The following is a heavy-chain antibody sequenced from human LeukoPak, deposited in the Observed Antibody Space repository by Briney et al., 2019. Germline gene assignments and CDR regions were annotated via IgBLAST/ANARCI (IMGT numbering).Heavy chain of an antibody. CDR3: ALLSGGTFDY. Sequence: PGGSLRLSCAGSGFVVTANYFAWARQAPGKGLEWVSTISIGGDTYYGDSVKGRSAISRDESTNTLSLHLDSLRVEDMGVYYCALLSGGTFDYWGQGTQVTVAS. V-gene: IGHV3-53*01. CDR2: ISIGGDT. J-gene: IGHJ4*02. CDR1: GFVVTANY. D-gene: IGHD2/OR15-2a*01.